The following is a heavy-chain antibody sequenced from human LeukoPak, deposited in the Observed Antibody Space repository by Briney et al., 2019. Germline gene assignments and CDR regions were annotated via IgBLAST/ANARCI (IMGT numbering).Heavy chain of an antibody. V-gene: IGHV3-21*01. CDR1: GFTLSSHS. J-gene: IGHJ1*01. CDR2: ISSSSSYF. Sequence: GGSLRLSCAASGFTLSSHSMNWVRQAPGKGLEWVSSISSSSSYFYYADSVKGRFTISRDNSKNTLYLQMNSLRAEDTAVYYCSSCGGDCYSVFTQTFQHWGQGTLVTVSS. CDR3: SSCGGDCYSVFTQTFQH. D-gene: IGHD2-21*02.